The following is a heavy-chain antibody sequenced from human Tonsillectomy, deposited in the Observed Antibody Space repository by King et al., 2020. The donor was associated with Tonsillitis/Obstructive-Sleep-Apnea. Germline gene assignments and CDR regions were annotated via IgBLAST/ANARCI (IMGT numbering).Heavy chain of an antibody. CDR3: ARDGSGTTFSVFDL. Sequence: VQMVESGGGLVKPGGSLRLSCAASGFTFSDYYMSWIRQAPGKGLEWVSYISSSSSYTNYADSVKGRFTISRDNAKNSLYLQMNSLRAEDTAVYYCARDGSGTTFSVFDLWGRGTLVTVSS. CDR1: GFTFSDYY. D-gene: IGHD1-7*01. V-gene: IGHV3-11*05. CDR2: ISSSSSYT. J-gene: IGHJ2*01.